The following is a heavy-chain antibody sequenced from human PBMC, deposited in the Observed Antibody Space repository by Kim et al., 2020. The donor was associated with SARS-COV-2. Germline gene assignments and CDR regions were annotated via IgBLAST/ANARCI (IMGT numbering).Heavy chain of an antibody. Sequence: ASVKVSCKASGYTFTSYGISWVRQAPGQGLEWMGWISAYNGNTNYAQKLQGRVTMTTDTSTSTAYMELRSLRSDDTAVYYCARDGDPLRFLEWLPTGTGMDVWGQGTTVTVSS. CDR1: GYTFTSYG. D-gene: IGHD3-3*01. CDR2: ISAYNGNT. V-gene: IGHV1-18*01. CDR3: ARDGDPLRFLEWLPTGTGMDV. J-gene: IGHJ6*02.